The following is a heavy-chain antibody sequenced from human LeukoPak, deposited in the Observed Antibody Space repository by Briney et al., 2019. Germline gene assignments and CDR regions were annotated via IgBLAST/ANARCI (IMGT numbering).Heavy chain of an antibody. CDR1: GFTFSSYG. D-gene: IGHD6-19*01. V-gene: IGHV3-33*01. Sequence: GGSLRLSCAASGFTFSSYGMHWIRQAPGKGLDWVAVIWDDGSNKYYAASVKGRFTISRDNSKNTLYLQMNSLRADDTAVYYCARVADSSGWYWYFDYWGQGTLVTVSS. J-gene: IGHJ4*02. CDR3: ARVADSSGWYWYFDY. CDR2: IWDDGSNK.